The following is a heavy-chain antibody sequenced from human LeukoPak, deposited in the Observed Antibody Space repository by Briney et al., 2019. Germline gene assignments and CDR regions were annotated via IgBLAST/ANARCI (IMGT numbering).Heavy chain of an antibody. D-gene: IGHD2-15*01. CDR1: EFTFSSYA. Sequence: PGGSLRLSCAASEFTFSSYAMSWVRQAPGKGLEWVSAISGSGGSTYYADSVKGRFTISRDNSKNTLYLQMNSLRAEDTAVYYCAKDGVRYCSGGSCPVDYWGQGTLVTVSS. CDR3: AKDGVRYCSGGSCPVDY. V-gene: IGHV3-23*01. J-gene: IGHJ4*02. CDR2: ISGSGGST.